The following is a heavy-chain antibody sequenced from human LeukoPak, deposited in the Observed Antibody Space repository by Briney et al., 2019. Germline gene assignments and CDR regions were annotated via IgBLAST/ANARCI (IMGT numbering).Heavy chain of an antibody. D-gene: IGHD2-8*02. J-gene: IGHJ6*03. V-gene: IGHV3-43D*03. Sequence: GGSLRLSCAASGFTFDDYAMHWVRQAPGKGLEWVSLISWDGSDTYYADSVKGRFTISRDNAKNSLYLQMNSLRAEDTAVYYCARDGTGGYYYYYMDVWGKGTTVTISS. CDR2: ISWDGSDT. CDR1: GFTFDDYA. CDR3: ARDGTGGYYYYYMDV.